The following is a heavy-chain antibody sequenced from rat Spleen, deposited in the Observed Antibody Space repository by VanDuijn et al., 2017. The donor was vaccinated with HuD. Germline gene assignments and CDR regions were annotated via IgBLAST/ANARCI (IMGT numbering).Heavy chain of an antibody. J-gene: IGHJ3*01. D-gene: IGHD1-6*01. Sequence: VQLVESGGGLVQPGKSLKLSCSASGFTFSSYGMHWIRQAPGKGLDWVAYISSSSGTVYADAVKGRFTISRDNAKNTLYLQLNSLKSEDTAIYYCARDVYYGSYRGWFAYWGQGTLVTVSS. CDR2: ISSSSGT. CDR1: GFTFSSYG. V-gene: IGHV5-62*01. CDR3: ARDVYYGSYRGWFAY.